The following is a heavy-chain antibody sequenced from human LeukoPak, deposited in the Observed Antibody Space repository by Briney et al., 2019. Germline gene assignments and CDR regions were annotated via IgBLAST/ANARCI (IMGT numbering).Heavy chain of an antibody. D-gene: IGHD4-11*01. CDR3: ARGTPTTRDFDS. J-gene: IGHJ4*02. V-gene: IGHV3-21*01. CDR1: GFTFSSYS. Sequence: GGSLRLSCAASGFTFSSYSMNWGRQAPGKGLEWVSSISSSSGYIYYADSLEGRFTISRDNAKNSLYLQMNSLRAEDTALYYCARGTPTTRDFDSWGQGTLVTVSS. CDR2: ISSSSGYI.